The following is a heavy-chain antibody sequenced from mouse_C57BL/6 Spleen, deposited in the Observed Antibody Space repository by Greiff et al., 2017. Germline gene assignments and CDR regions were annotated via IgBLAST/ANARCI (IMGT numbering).Heavy chain of an antibody. Sequence: QVQLQQPGAELVMPGASVKLSCKASGYTFTSYWMHWVKQRPGQGLEWIGEIDPSDSYTNYNQKFKGKATLTVDKYSSTASMPLRPLTSEDSAVYYCARRTTVAPSWYFDVWGTGTTVTVSS. CDR2: IDPSDSYT. CDR1: GYTFTSYW. CDR3: ARRTTVAPSWYFDV. J-gene: IGHJ1*03. V-gene: IGHV1-69*01. D-gene: IGHD1-1*01.